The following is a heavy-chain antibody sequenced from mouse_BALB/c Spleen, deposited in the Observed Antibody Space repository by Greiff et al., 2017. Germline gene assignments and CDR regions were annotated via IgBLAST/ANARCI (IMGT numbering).Heavy chain of an antibody. V-gene: IGHV1S81*02. CDR2: INPSNGRT. Sequence: QVQLKQPGAELVKPGASVKLSCKASGYTFTSYWMHWVKQRPGQGLEWIGEINPSNGRTNYNEKFKSTATLTVDKSSSTAYMQLSSLTSEDSAVYYCARRSLVAPFDYWGKGTTLTVSS. J-gene: IGHJ2*01. D-gene: IGHD1-1*01. CDR3: ARRSLVAPFDY. CDR1: GYTFTSYW.